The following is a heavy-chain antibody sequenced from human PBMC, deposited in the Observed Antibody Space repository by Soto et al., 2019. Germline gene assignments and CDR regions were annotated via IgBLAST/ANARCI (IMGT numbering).Heavy chain of an antibody. CDR2: ITTKSQGGTT. CDR3: ADIAVSHTGDY. J-gene: IGHJ4*02. CDR1: GFTLSNVW. D-gene: IGHD6-19*01. Sequence: EVQLVESGGGLVKPGESLRLSCAASGFTLSNVWMNWVRQAPGKGLEWVARITTKSQGGTTDYAAPVKGRFIISRDESKNMLYLQRNSLKTEDTGVYYCADIAVSHTGDYWGQGTLVTVSS. V-gene: IGHV3-15*01.